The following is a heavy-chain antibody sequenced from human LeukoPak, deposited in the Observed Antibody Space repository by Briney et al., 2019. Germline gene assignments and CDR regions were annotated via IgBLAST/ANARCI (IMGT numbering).Heavy chain of an antibody. Sequence: GGSLRLSCAASGFTFSAYWMSWVRQAPGKGLEWVAHIKGDGSEQYSVASVKGRFHISRDNAKSSLYLQMNSLRAEDTAPYYCARGGFGYVYFDYWGQGSLVTVSS. J-gene: IGHJ4*02. V-gene: IGHV3-7*01. CDR1: GFTFSAYW. CDR3: ARGGFGYVYFDY. D-gene: IGHD2-8*01. CDR2: IKGDGSEQ.